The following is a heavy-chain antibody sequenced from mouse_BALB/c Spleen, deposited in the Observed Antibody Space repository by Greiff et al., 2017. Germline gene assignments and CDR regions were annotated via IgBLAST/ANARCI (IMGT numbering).Heavy chain of an antibody. Sequence: VKPGTSVKLSCKASGYNFTSYWINWVKLRPGQGLEWIGDIYPGSGSTNYNEKFKSKATLTVDTSSSTAYMQLSSLASEDSALYYCASNWDFYAMDYWGQGTSVTVSS. CDR1: GYNFTSYW. J-gene: IGHJ4*01. D-gene: IGHD4-1*01. CDR2: IYPGSGST. V-gene: IGHV1-55*01. CDR3: ASNWDFYAMDY.